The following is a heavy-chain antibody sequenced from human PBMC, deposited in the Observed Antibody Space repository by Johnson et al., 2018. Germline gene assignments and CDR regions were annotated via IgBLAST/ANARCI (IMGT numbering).Heavy chain of an antibody. CDR3: AREGVSTSDVFDI. V-gene: IGHV3-7*01. J-gene: IGHJ3*02. CDR2: INQDGSEQ. CDR1: GLTFSSHS. Sequence: VQLVESGGGSVQPGGSLRLSCAASGLTFSSHSMSWVRPVPGKGLEWVANINQDGSEQSEVASVQGRFTISRDHAKNSLYLQMNGLRAEDTAVYYCAREGVSTSDVFDIWGQGTMGTVSS. D-gene: IGHD2-8*01.